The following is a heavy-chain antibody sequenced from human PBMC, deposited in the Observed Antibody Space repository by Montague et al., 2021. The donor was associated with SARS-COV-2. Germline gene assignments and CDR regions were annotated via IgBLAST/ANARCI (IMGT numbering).Heavy chain of an antibody. V-gene: IGHV4-39*01. CDR1: GGPISGSSDN. CDR2: VNYSGNT. D-gene: IGHD5-18*01. Sequence: SETLSLTCTVTGGPISGSSDNWGWIRQSPGKGLEWIASVNYSGNTYYSPSLKSRLTISVGTSKNQFSLKLNSVTAADTALYYCARREYSYGWGDWGQGTMVTVSS. CDR3: ARREYSYGWGD. J-gene: IGHJ4*02.